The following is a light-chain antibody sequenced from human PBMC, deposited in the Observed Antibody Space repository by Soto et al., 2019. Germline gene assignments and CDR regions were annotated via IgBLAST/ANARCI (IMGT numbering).Light chain of an antibody. CDR2: DAS. CDR1: ETISSW. J-gene: IGKJ1*01. V-gene: IGKV1-5*01. Sequence: DIQMTQSPSTLSASVGDRVTITCRASETISSWLAWYQQKEGKAPKLLMYDASTLESGVPPRFSGSRSGTECTLTISSLQPDDCGTYYCQQYHSFFSVTFGQGTRVDIK. CDR3: QQYHSFFSVT.